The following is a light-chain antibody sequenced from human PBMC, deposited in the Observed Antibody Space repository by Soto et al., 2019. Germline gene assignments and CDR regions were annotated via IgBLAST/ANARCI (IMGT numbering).Light chain of an antibody. CDR1: SGHSNYA. CDR3: QTWGTGIVI. J-gene: IGLJ2*01. Sequence: QPVLTQSPSASASLGASVKLTCTLSSGHSNYAIAWHQQQPEKGPRYLMKLNRDGSHSKGDGIPNRFSDSSSGAERYLTISSLQSEDEADYYCQTWGTGIVIFGGGTKVTVL. CDR2: LNRDGSH. V-gene: IGLV4-69*01.